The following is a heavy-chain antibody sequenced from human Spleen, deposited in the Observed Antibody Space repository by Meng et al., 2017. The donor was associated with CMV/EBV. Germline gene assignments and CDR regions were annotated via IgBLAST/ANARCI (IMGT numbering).Heavy chain of an antibody. V-gene: IGHV4-39*07. CDR3: ARERLRLNSPDYFDY. J-gene: IGHJ4*02. D-gene: IGHD2/OR15-2a*01. Sequence: SETLSLTCTVSGGSISSSSYYWGWIRQPPGKGLEWIGSIYHSGSTYYNPSLKSRVTISVDTSKNQFSLKLSSVTAADTAVYYCARERLRLNSPDYFDYWGQGTLVTVSS. CDR1: GGSISSSSYY. CDR2: IYHSGST.